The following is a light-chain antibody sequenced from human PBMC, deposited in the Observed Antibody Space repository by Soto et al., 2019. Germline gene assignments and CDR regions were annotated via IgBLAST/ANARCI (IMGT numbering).Light chain of an antibody. Sequence: DIQMTQSPSSLSASVGDRVTITCRASRGIYSFLNWYQHKPGKPPELLIYVASTLQSGVPYRFNGSGSGTDFTLTISSLQPEDFATYYCQQSYNTPHTFGQGTKL. V-gene: IGKV1-39*01. CDR2: VAS. CDR1: RGIYSF. J-gene: IGKJ2*01. CDR3: QQSYNTPHT.